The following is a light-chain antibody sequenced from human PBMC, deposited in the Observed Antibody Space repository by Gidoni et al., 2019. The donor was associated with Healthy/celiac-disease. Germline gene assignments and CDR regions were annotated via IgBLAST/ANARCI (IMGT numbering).Light chain of an antibody. CDR3: QQYGSLLMYT. Sequence: EIVFTQPPDTLSLSPGERATLSCMASQSVSSSYLVWHQQNPGPAPRLLIYGAASRAAGIPARFSGSWFETGFTLAISRLEHEDFGVYCCQQYGSLLMYTFGQETELEIK. J-gene: IGKJ2*01. CDR2: GAA. CDR1: QSVSSSY. V-gene: IGKV3-20*01.